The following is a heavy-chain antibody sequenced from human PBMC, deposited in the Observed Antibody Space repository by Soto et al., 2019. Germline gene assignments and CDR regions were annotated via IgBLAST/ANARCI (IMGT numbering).Heavy chain of an antibody. Sequence: SETLSLTCTVSGGSISSYYWSWIRQPPGKGLEWIGYIYYSGSTNYNPSLKSRVTISVDTSKNQFSLKLSSVTAADTAVYYCASQPRGAPLTYWGQGTLVTVSS. CDR3: ASQPRGAPLTY. D-gene: IGHD3-9*01. V-gene: IGHV4-59*08. J-gene: IGHJ4*02. CDR2: IYYSGST. CDR1: GGSISSYY.